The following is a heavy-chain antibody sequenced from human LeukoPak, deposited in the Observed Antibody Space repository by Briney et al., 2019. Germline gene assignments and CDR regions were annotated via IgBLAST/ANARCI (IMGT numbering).Heavy chain of an antibody. Sequence: ASVKVSCKASGYTFTSYAMHWVRQAPGQRLEWMGWINACNGKTKYSQKFQGRVTIARDTSASTAYMELSSLRSEDTAVYYCARVGYYGSGSYYNDYGMDVWGQGTTVTVSS. J-gene: IGHJ6*02. D-gene: IGHD3-10*01. CDR1: GYTFTSYA. CDR3: ARVGYYGSGSYYNDYGMDV. CDR2: INACNGKT. V-gene: IGHV1-3*01.